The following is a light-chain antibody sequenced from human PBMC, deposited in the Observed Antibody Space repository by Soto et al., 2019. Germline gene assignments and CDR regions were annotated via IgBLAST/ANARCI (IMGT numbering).Light chain of an antibody. J-gene: IGKJ5*01. CDR3: QQSYTTPRT. CDR1: QFINSY. Sequence: DIQMTNSPSTQFGSVGDRVTITCRASQFINSYLNWYQQKPGDAPKLLIYAASNLQTGVPSRFSGSESGTDFTLTISSLLPEDFATYYCQQSYTTPRTFGQGTRLEIK. CDR2: AAS. V-gene: IGKV1-39*01.